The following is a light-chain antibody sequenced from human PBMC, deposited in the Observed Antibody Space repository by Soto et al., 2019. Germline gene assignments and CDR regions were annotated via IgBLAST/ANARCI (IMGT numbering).Light chain of an antibody. J-gene: IGKJ1*01. CDR3: QQSGSSPQT. Sequence: EIVLTQSPGTLSLSPGERATLSCRASQSVSTTYLAWYQQKPGQAPRLLIFGASSRATGIPDRFCGSGSGTEFTLPISRLEPEDFAVYYCQQSGSSPQTFGQGTKVEIK. CDR2: GAS. CDR1: QSVSTTY. V-gene: IGKV3-20*01.